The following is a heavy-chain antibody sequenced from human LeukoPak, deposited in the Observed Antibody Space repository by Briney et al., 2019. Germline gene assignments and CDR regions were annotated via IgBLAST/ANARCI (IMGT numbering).Heavy chain of an antibody. V-gene: IGHV3-53*01. CDR3: ATHYYDSSGYYYDHAFDI. CDR1: GVTVSNNY. J-gene: IGHJ3*02. Sequence: PGGSLRLSCAASGVTVSNNYMNWVRQAPGKGLEWVLVIYSGGITYYADSLTGRFTISRDNSKNTLYLQMNNLRAEDTAVYYCATHYYDSSGYYYDHAFDIWGQGTMVTVSS. D-gene: IGHD3-22*01. CDR2: IYSGGIT.